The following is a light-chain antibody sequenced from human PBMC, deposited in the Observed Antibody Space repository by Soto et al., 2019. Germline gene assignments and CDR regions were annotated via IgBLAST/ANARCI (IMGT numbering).Light chain of an antibody. Sequence: EIVLTQSPATLSLSPGERATLSCRASQSVSSSYLAWYQQKPGQAPRLLIYGASSRATGIPDRFSGSGSGTDFTLTISRLGPEDFAVYYCQQYGSSPGTFGQGTKVEIK. CDR2: GAS. CDR3: QQYGSSPGT. V-gene: IGKV3-20*01. CDR1: QSVSSSY. J-gene: IGKJ1*01.